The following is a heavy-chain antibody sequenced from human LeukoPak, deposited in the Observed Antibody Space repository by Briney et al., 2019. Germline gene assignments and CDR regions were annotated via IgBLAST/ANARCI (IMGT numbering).Heavy chain of an antibody. Sequence: ASVKVSCKASGYTFTSYDINWVRQATGQGLEWMGWMNPNSGNTGYAQKFQGRVTMTRNTSISTAYMELSSLRSEDTAVYYCARDPVGATPETFNYWGQGTLVTVSS. CDR2: MNPNSGNT. D-gene: IGHD1-26*01. J-gene: IGHJ4*02. CDR1: GYTFTSYD. CDR3: ARDPVGATPETFNY. V-gene: IGHV1-8*01.